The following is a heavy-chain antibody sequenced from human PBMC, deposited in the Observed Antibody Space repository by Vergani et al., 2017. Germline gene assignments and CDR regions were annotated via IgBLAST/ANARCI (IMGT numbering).Heavy chain of an antibody. CDR1: GVSISSYY. CDR3: ARVYSYGYGWFDP. J-gene: IGHJ5*02. Sequence: QVQLQESGPGLVKPSETLSLTCTVSGVSISSYYWSWIRQPPGKGLEWIGYIYYSGSTNYNPSLKSRVTISVDTSKNQFSLKLSSVTAADTAVYYCARVYSYGYGWFDPWGQGTLVTVSS. V-gene: IGHV4-59*01. D-gene: IGHD5-18*01. CDR2: IYYSGST.